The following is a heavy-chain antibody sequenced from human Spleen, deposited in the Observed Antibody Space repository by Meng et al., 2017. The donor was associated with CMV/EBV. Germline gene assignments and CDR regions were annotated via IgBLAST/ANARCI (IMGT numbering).Heavy chain of an antibody. CDR2: IRYDGRDK. J-gene: IGHJ4*02. V-gene: IGHV3-30*02. CDR3: VLKGYSTSWYKGPFDY. Sequence: GESLKISCAASGFTFSSFRMNWVRQAPGKGLEWVAFIRYDGRDKYYADSVKGRFTFSRDNSQNTLYLQMNSLRAEDTAVYYCVLKGYSTSWYKGPFDYWGQGTLVTVSS. CDR1: GFTFSSFR. D-gene: IGHD6-13*01.